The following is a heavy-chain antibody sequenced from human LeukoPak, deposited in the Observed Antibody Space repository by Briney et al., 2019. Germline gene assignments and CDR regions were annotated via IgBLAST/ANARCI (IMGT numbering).Heavy chain of an antibody. D-gene: IGHD1-26*01. J-gene: IGHJ4*02. CDR2: INPNSGGT. CDR1: GYTFTGYY. V-gene: IGHV1-2*02. Sequence: ASVKVSCKASGYTFTGYYMHWVRQAPGQGLEWMGWINPNSGGTNYAQKLQGRVTMTTDTSTSTAYMELRSLRSDDTAVYYCARDAHIGATYGDYWGQGTLVTVSS. CDR3: ARDAHIGATYGDY.